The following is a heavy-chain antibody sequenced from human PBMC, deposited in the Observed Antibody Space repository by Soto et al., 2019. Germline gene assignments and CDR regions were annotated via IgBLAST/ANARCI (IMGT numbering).Heavy chain of an antibody. CDR2: IQSGGPT. CDR3: ARDDVLCDGGRCYGVTLDV. J-gene: IGHJ6*04. V-gene: IGHV3-66*01. CDR1: GFTVSSKS. Sequence: EVQLVESGGGLVQPGGSLRLSCAASGFTVSSKSMSWVRQAPGKGLEWVSLIQSGGPTYYADSVKGRCTISRDTYENTVHLQMDSLRAEDTAVYYCARDDVLCDGGRCYGVTLDVWGKGTTVTVSS. D-gene: IGHD2-15*01.